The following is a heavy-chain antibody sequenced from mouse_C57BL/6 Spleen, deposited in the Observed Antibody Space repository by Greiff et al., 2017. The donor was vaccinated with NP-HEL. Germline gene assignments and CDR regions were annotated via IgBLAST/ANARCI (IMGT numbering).Heavy chain of an antibody. CDR3: ARGNYGSWFAY. CDR2: ISSGSSTI. Sequence: EVQLQQSGGGLVKPGGSLKLSCAASGFTFSDYGMHWVRQAPEKGLEWVAYISSGSSTIYYADTVKGRFTIPRDNAKNTLFLQMTSLRSEGTAMYYCARGNYGSWFAYWGQGTLVTVSA. CDR1: GFTFSDYG. D-gene: IGHD2-1*01. J-gene: IGHJ3*01. V-gene: IGHV5-17*01.